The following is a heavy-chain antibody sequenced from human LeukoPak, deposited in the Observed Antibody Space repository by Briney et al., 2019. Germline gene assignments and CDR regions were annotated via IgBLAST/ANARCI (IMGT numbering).Heavy chain of an antibody. V-gene: IGHV3-23*01. Sequence: GGSLRLSCAASGFTFSSYAMRWVRQAPGKGLEWVSAISGSGGSTYYADSVKGRFTISRDNSKNTLYLQMNSLRAEDTAVYYCAACYGDYAYFDYWGQGTLVTVSS. J-gene: IGHJ4*02. CDR3: AACYGDYAYFDY. CDR2: ISGSGGST. CDR1: GFTFSSYA. D-gene: IGHD4-17*01.